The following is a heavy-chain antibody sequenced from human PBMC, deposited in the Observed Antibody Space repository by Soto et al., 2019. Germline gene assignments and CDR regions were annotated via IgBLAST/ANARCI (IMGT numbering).Heavy chain of an antibody. CDR1: GGSISSSSHY. V-gene: IGHV4-39*01. J-gene: IGHJ6*02. CDR3: ARRGTGDSYSSSWYRDSYYGMDV. D-gene: IGHD6-13*01. CDR2: IYYSGST. Sequence: SETLSLTCTVSGGSISSSSHYWGWIRQPPGKGLEWIGSIYYSGSTYYNPSLKSRVTISVDTSKNQFSLKLSSVTAADTAVYYCARRGTGDSYSSSWYRDSYYGMDVWGQGTTVTVSS.